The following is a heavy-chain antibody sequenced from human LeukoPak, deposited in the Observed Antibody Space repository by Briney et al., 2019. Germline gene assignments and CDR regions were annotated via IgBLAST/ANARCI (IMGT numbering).Heavy chain of an antibody. CDR2: ISAYNGNT. CDR1: GYTFTSYG. Sequence: ASVKVSCKASGYTFTSYGISWVRQAPGQGVEWMGWISAYNGNTNYAQKLQGGVTMTTDTSTSTAYMELRRLRSDDTAVYYCARDGTATIFGVDLYYYYYYMDVWGKGTTVTVSS. D-gene: IGHD3-3*01. J-gene: IGHJ6*03. CDR3: ARDGTATIFGVDLYYYYYYMDV. V-gene: IGHV1-18*01.